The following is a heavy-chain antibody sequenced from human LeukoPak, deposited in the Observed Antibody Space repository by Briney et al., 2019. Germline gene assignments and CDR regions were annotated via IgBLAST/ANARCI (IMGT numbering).Heavy chain of an antibody. CDR2: IYYSGTT. Sequence: SETLSLTCTVSGDSISSSSYYWGWIRQPPGKGLEWIGSIYYSGTTYYNPSLKSRVTISVDTSKNQFYLKLSSVTAADTSVYYCARRTKSWFDPWGQGTLVSVSS. V-gene: IGHV4-39*01. CDR1: GDSISSSSYY. CDR3: ARRTKSWFDP. J-gene: IGHJ5*02.